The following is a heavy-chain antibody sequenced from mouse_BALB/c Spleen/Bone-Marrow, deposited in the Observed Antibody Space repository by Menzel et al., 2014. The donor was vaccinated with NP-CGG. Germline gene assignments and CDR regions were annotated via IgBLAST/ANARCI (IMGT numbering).Heavy chain of an antibody. CDR3: ARRDGGPMDY. D-gene: IGHD2-3*01. Sequence: EVKLVESGGDLVKPGGSLKLSCAASGFTFSNYGMSWVRQTPDKRLEWVATISSGGSYTYYPDSVKGRFTISRDNAKSTLYLQMSSLKSEDTAMYYCARRDGGPMDYWGQGTSVTVSS. CDR2: ISSGGSYT. J-gene: IGHJ4*01. V-gene: IGHV5-6*02. CDR1: GFTFSNYG.